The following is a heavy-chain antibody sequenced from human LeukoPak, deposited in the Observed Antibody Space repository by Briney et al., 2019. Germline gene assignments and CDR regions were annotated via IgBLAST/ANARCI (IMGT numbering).Heavy chain of an antibody. V-gene: IGHV4-61*02. J-gene: IGHJ5*02. CDR1: GHPNSSGSYY. D-gene: IGHD6-13*01. CDR2: IYTSGST. CDR3: AREVAAAGCWFDP. Sequence: SHTLSLTCTVSGHPNSSGSYYWSWIRQPAGKGLEWIGPIYTSGSTNYNPSLKSQVTISVDTSKNQFSLKLSSVTAADTAVYYCAREVAAAGCWFDPWGQGTLVTVSS.